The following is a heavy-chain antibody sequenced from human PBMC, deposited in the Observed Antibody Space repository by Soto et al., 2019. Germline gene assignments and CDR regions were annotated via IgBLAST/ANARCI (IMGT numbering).Heavy chain of an antibody. CDR3: ARLEQSISGPGYYYGMDV. D-gene: IGHD1-1*01. J-gene: IGHJ6*02. CDR1: GGTFSSYA. V-gene: IGHV1-69*01. CDR2: IIPIFGTA. Sequence: QVQLVQSGAEVKKPGSSVKVSCKASGGTFSSYAISWVRQAPGQGLEWMGGIIPIFGTANYAQKFQGRVTITADESTSTAYMELSSLRSEDTAVYYCARLEQSISGPGYYYGMDVWGQGTTVTVSS.